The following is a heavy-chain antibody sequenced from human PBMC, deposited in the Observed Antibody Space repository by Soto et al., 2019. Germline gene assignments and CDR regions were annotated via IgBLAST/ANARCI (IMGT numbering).Heavy chain of an antibody. D-gene: IGHD3-10*01. CDR3: AKDSYGSGVLDY. Sequence: GGSLRLSCAASGFTFSSYGMHWVRQAPGKGLEWVAVISYDGSNKYYADPVKGRFTISRDNSKNTLYLQMNSLRAEDTAVYYCAKDSYGSGVLDYWGQGTLVTVSS. J-gene: IGHJ4*02. V-gene: IGHV3-30*18. CDR1: GFTFSSYG. CDR2: ISYDGSNK.